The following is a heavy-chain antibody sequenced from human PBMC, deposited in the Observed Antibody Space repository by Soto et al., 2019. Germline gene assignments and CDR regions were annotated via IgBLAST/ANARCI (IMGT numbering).Heavy chain of an antibody. Sequence: GGSLRLFCAASGFTFSSYAMSWVRQAPGKGLEWVSAISGSGGSTYYADSVKGRFTISRDNSKNTLYLQMNSLRAEDTAVYYCAKETFYTVTTERPFDYRGQGTLVNVSS. V-gene: IGHV3-23*01. CDR1: GFTFSSYA. J-gene: IGHJ4*02. CDR2: ISGSGGST. D-gene: IGHD4-4*01. CDR3: AKETFYTVTTERPFDY.